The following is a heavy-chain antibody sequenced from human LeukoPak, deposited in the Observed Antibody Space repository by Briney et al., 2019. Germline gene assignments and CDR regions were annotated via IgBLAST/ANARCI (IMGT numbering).Heavy chain of an antibody. J-gene: IGHJ4*02. CDR2: ISGYNGNT. Sequence: EASVKVSFKTSGYTFTNYGISWVRQAPGQGLEWMGWISGYNGNTNYAQKLQGRVTMTTDTSTSTAYMELRSLRSDDTAVYYCASALRTGDNYFDYWGQGTLVTVSS. CDR3: ASALRTGDNYFDY. V-gene: IGHV1-18*01. CDR1: GYTFTNYG. D-gene: IGHD1-1*01.